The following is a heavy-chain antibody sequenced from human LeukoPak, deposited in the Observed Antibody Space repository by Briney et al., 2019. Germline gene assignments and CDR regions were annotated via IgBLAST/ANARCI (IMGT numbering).Heavy chain of an antibody. D-gene: IGHD6-19*01. V-gene: IGHV3-23*01. CDR2: ISGSGGST. CDR3: AKRGRIAVAGPLDY. J-gene: IGHJ4*02. CDR1: GFTFSSYA. Sequence: GGSLRLSCAASGFTFSSYAMSWVRQAPGKGVEWVSAISGSGGSTYYADSVKGRFTISRDNSKNTQYLQMNSLRAEDTAVYYCAKRGRIAVAGPLDYWGQGTLVTVSS.